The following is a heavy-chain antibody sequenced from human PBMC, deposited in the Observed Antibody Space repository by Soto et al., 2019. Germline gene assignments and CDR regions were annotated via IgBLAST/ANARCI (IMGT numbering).Heavy chain of an antibody. J-gene: IGHJ3*02. Sequence: EVQLVESGGGLVQPGRSLRLSCAASGFTFDDYAMHWVRQAPGKGLEWVSGISWNSGSIGYADSVKGRFTISRDNAKNSLYLQMNSLRAEDTALYYCAKDKHRWFGELGAFDIWGQGTMVTVSS. CDR1: GFTFDDYA. D-gene: IGHD3-10*01. V-gene: IGHV3-9*01. CDR2: ISWNSGSI. CDR3: AKDKHRWFGELGAFDI.